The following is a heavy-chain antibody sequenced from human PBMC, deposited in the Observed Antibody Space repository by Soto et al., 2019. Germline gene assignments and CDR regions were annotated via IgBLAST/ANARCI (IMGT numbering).Heavy chain of an antibody. V-gene: IGHV4-31*03. D-gene: IGHD3-10*02. J-gene: IGHJ4*02. CDR2: IYYSGST. CDR1: GGSISSGGYY. Sequence: QVQLQESGPGLVKPSQTLSLTCTVSGGSISSGGYYWSWIRQHPGKGVEWIGYIYYSGSTYYNPSLKSRVTISLDTSKNQFSLKLSSVTAADTAMYYCARLSSGERLNFDYWGQGTLVTVSS. CDR3: ARLSSGERLNFDY.